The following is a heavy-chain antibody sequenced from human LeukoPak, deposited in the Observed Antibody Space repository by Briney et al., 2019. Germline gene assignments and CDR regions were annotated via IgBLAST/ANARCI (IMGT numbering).Heavy chain of an antibody. J-gene: IGHJ4*02. V-gene: IGHV4-34*01. CDR3: ARGQCSGGSCYSDY. CDR2: INHSGST. Sequence: SGTLSLTCAVYGGSFSGYYWSWIRQPPGKGLEWIGEINHSGSTNYNPSLKSRVTISVDTSKNQFSLKLSSVTAADTAVYYCARGQCSGGSCYSDYWGQGTLVTVSS. D-gene: IGHD2-15*01. CDR1: GGSFSGYY.